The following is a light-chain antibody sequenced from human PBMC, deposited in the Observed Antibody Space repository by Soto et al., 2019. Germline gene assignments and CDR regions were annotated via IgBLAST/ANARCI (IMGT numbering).Light chain of an antibody. CDR1: SSDVGAYNY. V-gene: IGLV2-14*01. CDR2: EVS. J-gene: IGLJ3*02. Sequence: QSALTQPASVSGSPGQSITISCTGTSSDVGAYNYVSWYQQHPGKAPKVMIYEVSNRPSGVSNRFSGSKSGNTASLTISGLQAEDEAYYHCSSYTTSSSWVFGGGTKVTVL. CDR3: SSYTTSSSWV.